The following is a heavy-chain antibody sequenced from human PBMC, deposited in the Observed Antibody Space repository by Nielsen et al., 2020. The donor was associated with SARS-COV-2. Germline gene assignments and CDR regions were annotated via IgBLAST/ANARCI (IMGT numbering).Heavy chain of an antibody. V-gene: IGHV2-5*01. D-gene: IGHD2-21*01. CDR2: IYWNDDK. J-gene: IGHJ3*02. CDR1: GFSLSTSAVG. Sequence: SGPTLVKPTQTLTLTCTSSGFSLSTSAVGVGWIRQPPGKALEWLAVIYWNDDKRYSPSLRSRLTITKDTPKNQVDLSMTNMDPVDTATYYCAHVSKLYCGGDCETFDIWGQGTMVTVSS. CDR3: AHVSKLYCGGDCETFDI.